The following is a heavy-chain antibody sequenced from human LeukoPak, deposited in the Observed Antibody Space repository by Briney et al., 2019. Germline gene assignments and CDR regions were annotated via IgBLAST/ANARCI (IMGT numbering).Heavy chain of an antibody. CDR1: GFTFSDYY. D-gene: IGHD3-22*01. J-gene: IGHJ6*03. Sequence: GGSLRLSCAASGFTFSDYYMSWVRQAPGKGLEWVANIKQDGSEKYYVDSVKGRFTISRDNAKNSLYLQMNSLRAEDTAVYYCARDSSGYYHPWYYYYYMDVWGKGTTVTVSS. V-gene: IGHV3-7*01. CDR3: ARDSSGYYHPWYYYYYMDV. CDR2: IKQDGSEK.